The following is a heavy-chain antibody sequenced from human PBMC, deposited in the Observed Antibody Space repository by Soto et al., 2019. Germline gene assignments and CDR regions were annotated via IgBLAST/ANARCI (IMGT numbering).Heavy chain of an antibody. Sequence: QVQLVESGGGVVQPGRSLRLSCAASGFTFRSYAMHWVRQAPGTGLEWLATVSFAEHDNFYADSVKGRFTIARDNSKNTLYLQMNSLRAEDTAVYFCAKDRGGPLDSWGQGALVTVSS. V-gene: IGHV3-30*18. CDR3: AKDRGGPLDS. CDR1: GFTFRSYA. D-gene: IGHD3-16*01. J-gene: IGHJ4*02. CDR2: VSFAEHDN.